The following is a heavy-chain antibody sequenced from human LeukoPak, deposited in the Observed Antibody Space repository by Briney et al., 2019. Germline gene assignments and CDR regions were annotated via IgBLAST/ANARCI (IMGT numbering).Heavy chain of an antibody. Sequence: ASVKVSCKVSGYTLTDLSIHWVRQAPGKGLEWMGGFDPEDGEIIYAQKFQGRVTMTEDTSTDTAYMELSSLRSEDTAVYYYTTVDCSGGSCSVGYFDYWGQGTLVTVSS. D-gene: IGHD2-15*01. CDR2: FDPEDGEI. V-gene: IGHV1-24*01. J-gene: IGHJ4*02. CDR1: GYTLTDLS. CDR3: TTVDCSGGSCSVGYFDY.